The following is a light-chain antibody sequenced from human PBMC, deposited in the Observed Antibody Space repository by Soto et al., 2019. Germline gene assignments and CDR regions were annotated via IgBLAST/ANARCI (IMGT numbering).Light chain of an antibody. CDR1: QSISSE. CDR2: GAS. J-gene: IGKJ2*01. V-gene: IGKV3-15*01. CDR3: QQGHNSPLT. Sequence: EIVMTQSPATLSVSPGESATLSCRASQSISSELSWYQQKPGQPPRLLIYGASTRATGVPARFTGSGSGSDFTLTISGLQSEDFAAYYCQQGHNSPLTFGKGTRLEI.